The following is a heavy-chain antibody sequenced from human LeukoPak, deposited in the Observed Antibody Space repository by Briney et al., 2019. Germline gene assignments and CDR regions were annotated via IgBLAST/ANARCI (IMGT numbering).Heavy chain of an antibody. D-gene: IGHD4-17*01. Sequence: GTSVKVSCKASGFTFTSSAVQWVRQARGQRLEWIGWIVVGSGNTNYAQKFQERVTITRDMSTSTAYMELSSLRSEDTAVYYCAARNAHGDYTLYFDYWGQGTLVTVSS. CDR3: AARNAHGDYTLYFDY. CDR2: IVVGSGNT. V-gene: IGHV1-58*01. J-gene: IGHJ4*02. CDR1: GFTFTSSA.